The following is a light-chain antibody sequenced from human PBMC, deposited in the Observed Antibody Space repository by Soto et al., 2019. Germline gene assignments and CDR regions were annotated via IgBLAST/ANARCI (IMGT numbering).Light chain of an antibody. Sequence: EIVMTQSPLSLPVTPGEPASISCRSSQSLLHSSGYNYLHWYLQKPGQSPQLLIYLVSTRASGVPDTFSGSGSGIEFTLKISRVEAGDVGVYYCMQDLQTPYTFGQGTKLEIK. J-gene: IGKJ2*01. V-gene: IGKV2-28*01. CDR1: QSLLHSSGYNY. CDR3: MQDLQTPYT. CDR2: LVS.